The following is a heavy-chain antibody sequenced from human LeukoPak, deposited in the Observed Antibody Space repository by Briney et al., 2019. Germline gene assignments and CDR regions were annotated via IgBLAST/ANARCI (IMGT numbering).Heavy chain of an antibody. D-gene: IGHD3-10*01. V-gene: IGHV4-4*07. J-gene: IGHJ5*02. CDR3: ARDKGYGSGSYSGRNWFDP. Sequence: PSETLSLTCTVSGGSIRSYYWSWIRQPAGKGLEWIGRIYTSGSTNYNPSLKSRVTMSVDTSKNQFSLKLSSVTAADTAVYYCARDKGYGSGSYSGRNWFDPGGQETLVTVSS. CDR2: IYTSGST. CDR1: GGSIRSYY.